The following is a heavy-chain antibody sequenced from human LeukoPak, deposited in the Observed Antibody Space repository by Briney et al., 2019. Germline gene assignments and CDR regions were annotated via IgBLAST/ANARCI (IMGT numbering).Heavy chain of an antibody. CDR2: ISSNGGST. D-gene: IGHD1-26*01. J-gene: IGHJ4*02. CDR3: ARGVLCSGSYNHIDY. Sequence: GGSLRLSCAASGFTFSSHAMQWVRQAPGKGLEYVSAISSNGGSTYYANSVKGRFTISRDNSKNTLYLQMGRLRAEDMAVYYCARGVLCSGSYNHIDYGGQGILVTVSS. V-gene: IGHV3-64*01. CDR1: GFTFSSHA.